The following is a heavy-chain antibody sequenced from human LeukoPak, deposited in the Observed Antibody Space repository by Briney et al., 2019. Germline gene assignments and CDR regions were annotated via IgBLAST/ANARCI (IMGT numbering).Heavy chain of an antibody. J-gene: IGHJ4*02. D-gene: IGHD5-12*01. V-gene: IGHV1-2*02. CDR1: GYTFSGYY. CDR2: INPNTDGT. Sequence: ASVKVSCKASGYTFSGYYMHWVRQAPGQGLEWMGWINPNTDGTNYAQKLQGRVTMTRDTSISTAYMELSRLRSDDTAVYYCARDGDPGGLDIVATYDYWGQGTLVTVSS. CDR3: ARDGDPGGLDIVATYDY.